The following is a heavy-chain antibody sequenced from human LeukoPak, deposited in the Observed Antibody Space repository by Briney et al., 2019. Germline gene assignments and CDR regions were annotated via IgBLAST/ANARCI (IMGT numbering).Heavy chain of an antibody. J-gene: IGHJ6*03. CDR1: GLTFSDYY. Sequence: PGGSLRLSCAASGLTFSDYYMSWLRQAPGKGLEGVSYISSSGSTIYYADSVKGRFTISRDNAKNSLYLQMNSLRAEDTAVYYCAREATQYYYMDVWGKGTTVTVSS. V-gene: IGHV3-11*01. D-gene: IGHD1-26*01. CDR3: AREATQYYYMDV. CDR2: ISSSGSTI.